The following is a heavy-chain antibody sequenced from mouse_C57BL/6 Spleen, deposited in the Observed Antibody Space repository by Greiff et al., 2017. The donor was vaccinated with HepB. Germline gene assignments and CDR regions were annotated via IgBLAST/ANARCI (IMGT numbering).Heavy chain of an antibody. CDR2: INPNNGGT. V-gene: IGHV1-22*01. CDR3: AREGDGSSYAMDY. J-gene: IGHJ4*01. Sequence: EVQLQQSGPELVKPGASVKMSCKASGYTFTDYNMHWVKQSHGKSLEWIGYINPNNGGTSYNQKFKGKATLTVNKSSSTAYMELRSLTSADSAVYYCAREGDGSSYAMDYWGQGTSVTVSS. CDR1: GYTFTDYN. D-gene: IGHD1-1*01.